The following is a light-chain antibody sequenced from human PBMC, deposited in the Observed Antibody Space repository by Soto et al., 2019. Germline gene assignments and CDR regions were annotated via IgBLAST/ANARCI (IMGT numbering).Light chain of an antibody. V-gene: IGKV3-20*01. CDR2: GAS. J-gene: IGKJ1*01. CDR3: QKYSSFRT. Sequence: VLTQSPGTLSSSPWDRATLSCRASQRVISSFLAWYQQKPGQAPRLLIFGASSRATGIPDRFSGSGSGTDFTLTISRLEPDDFAVYYCQKYSSFRTFGQGTKVDIK. CDR1: QRVISSF.